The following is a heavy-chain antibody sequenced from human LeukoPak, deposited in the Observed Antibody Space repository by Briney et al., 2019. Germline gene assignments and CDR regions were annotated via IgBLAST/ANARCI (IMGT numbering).Heavy chain of an antibody. CDR2: ISYDGSNK. CDR3: ARDGRTYYYDSRGYFFDY. J-gene: IGHJ4*02. D-gene: IGHD3-22*01. Sequence: GGSLRLSCAASGFTFSSYAMHWVRQAPGKGLEWVAVISYDGSNKYYADSVKGRFTISRDNSKNTLYLQMNSLRADDTAVYYCARDGRTYYYDSRGYFFDYWGQGSLVTVSS. V-gene: IGHV3-30-3*01. CDR1: GFTFSSYA.